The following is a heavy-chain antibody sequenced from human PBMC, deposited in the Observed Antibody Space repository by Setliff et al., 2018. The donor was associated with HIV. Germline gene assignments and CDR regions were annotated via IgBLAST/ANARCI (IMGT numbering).Heavy chain of an antibody. V-gene: IGHV4-39*07. CDR3: ARGTLYYDYVWGTPFPFDY. D-gene: IGHD3-16*01. CDR2: IYYSGST. CDR1: GGSISSSSYY. Sequence: PSETLSLTCTVSGGSISSSSYYWGWIRQPPGKGLEWIGSIYYSGSTNYNPSLKSRVTISVVTSKNQFSLELSSVTAADTAVYYCARGTLYYDYVWGTPFPFDYWGQGTLVTVSS. J-gene: IGHJ4*02.